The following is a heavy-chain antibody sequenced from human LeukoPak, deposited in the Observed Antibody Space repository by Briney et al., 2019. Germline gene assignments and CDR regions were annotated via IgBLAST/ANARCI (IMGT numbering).Heavy chain of an antibody. CDR3: ARDGPLHCSSTSCYRSYYYYYYMDV. J-gene: IGHJ6*03. Sequence: SVKVSCKASGGTFTSYAISWVRQAPGQGLEWMGGIIPIFGTANYAQKFQGRVTITTDESTSTAYMELSSLRSEDTAVYYCARDGPLHCSSTSCYRSYYYYYYMDVWGKGTTVTVSS. CDR1: GGTFTSYA. V-gene: IGHV1-69*05. CDR2: IIPIFGTA. D-gene: IGHD2-2*01.